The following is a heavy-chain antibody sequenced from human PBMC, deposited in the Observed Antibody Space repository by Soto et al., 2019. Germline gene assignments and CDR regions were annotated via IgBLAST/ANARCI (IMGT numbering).Heavy chain of an antibody. Sequence: PGGSLRLSCGASGFTFSTYNMHWVRQGPGKGLVWVSRINSDGSSTRYADSVKGRFTISRDSSKNTVSLEMTSLRAEDTAVYYCAKGGRQWLVTSDFNYWGQGALVTVSS. D-gene: IGHD6-19*01. J-gene: IGHJ4*02. V-gene: IGHV3-74*01. CDR2: INSDGSST. CDR1: GFTFSTYN. CDR3: AKGGRQWLVTSDFNY.